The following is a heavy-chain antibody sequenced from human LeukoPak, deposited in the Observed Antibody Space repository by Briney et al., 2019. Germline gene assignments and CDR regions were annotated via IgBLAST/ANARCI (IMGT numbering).Heavy chain of an antibody. Sequence: PRGSRTPSSAASGFSLSSFSANWVSQAPGKGLEWVSSISSSSSYIYYADSVKGRFTISRDNAKNSLYLQMNSLRAEDTAVYYCAGNFTRSQYLRYSYLWG. CDR2: ISSSSSYI. V-gene: IGHV3-21*01. CDR3: AGNFTRSQYLRYSYL. CDR1: GFSLSSFS. D-gene: IGHD4-11*01. J-gene: IGHJ2*01.